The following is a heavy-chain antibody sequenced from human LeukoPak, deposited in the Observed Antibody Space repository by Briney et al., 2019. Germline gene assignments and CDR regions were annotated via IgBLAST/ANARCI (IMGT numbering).Heavy chain of an antibody. V-gene: IGHV3-21*01. D-gene: IGHD2-21*01. CDR2: ITSSGTYI. J-gene: IGHJ4*02. Sequence: GGSLRLSCAASGFTFSDYSMNWVRQAPGKGLEWVSSITSSGTYIYYADSVKGRFTISRDNAKNSLYLQMNSLRAEDTAVYYCARDRVNIVAVSASEYWGQGTLVSVSS. CDR3: ARDRVNIVAVSASEY. CDR1: GFTFSDYS.